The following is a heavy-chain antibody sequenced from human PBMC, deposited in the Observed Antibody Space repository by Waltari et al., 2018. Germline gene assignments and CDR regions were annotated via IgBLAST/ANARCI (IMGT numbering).Heavy chain of an antibody. J-gene: IGHJ4*02. CDR2: ISHDGSNK. CDR1: GFIFGNCN. V-gene: IGHV3-30*18. Sequence: QFQLVESGGGVVQPGRSLRLSCAASGFIFGNCNMHWVRQTPGQGLQWVAAISHDGSNKDDADSVKSRFTVSRDNSNNTLYLQINSLRADDTGIYFCVKYSGFDYFFDYWGQGTLVTVSS. D-gene: IGHD5-12*01. CDR3: VKYSGFDYFFDY.